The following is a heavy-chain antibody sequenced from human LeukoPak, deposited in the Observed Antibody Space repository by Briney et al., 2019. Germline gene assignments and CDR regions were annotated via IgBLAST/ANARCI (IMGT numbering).Heavy chain of an antibody. D-gene: IGHD2-15*01. Sequence: GGSLRLSCAASGFTFSSYGMHWVRQAPGKGLEWVAVISYDGSNKYYADSVKGRFTISRDNSKNALYLQMNSLRAEDTAVYYCAKAPSDCSGGSCYSARRATPAYWGQGTLVTVSS. CDR1: GFTFSSYG. V-gene: IGHV3-30*18. CDR3: AKAPSDCSGGSCYSARRATPAY. J-gene: IGHJ4*02. CDR2: ISYDGSNK.